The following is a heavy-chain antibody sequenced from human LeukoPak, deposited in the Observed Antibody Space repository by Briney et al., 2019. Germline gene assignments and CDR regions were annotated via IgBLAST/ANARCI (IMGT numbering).Heavy chain of an antibody. D-gene: IGHD3-22*01. V-gene: IGHV4-59*01. J-gene: IGHJ6*02. Sequence: SETLSLTCTVSGGSISSYYWSWIRQPPGKGLEWIGYIYYSGSTYYNPSLKSRVTISVDTSKNQFSLKLSSVTAADTAVYYCARELKYYYDSSGYPVDYYYGMDVWGQGTTVTVSS. CDR3: ARELKYYYDSSGYPVDYYYGMDV. CDR1: GGSISSYY. CDR2: IYYSGST.